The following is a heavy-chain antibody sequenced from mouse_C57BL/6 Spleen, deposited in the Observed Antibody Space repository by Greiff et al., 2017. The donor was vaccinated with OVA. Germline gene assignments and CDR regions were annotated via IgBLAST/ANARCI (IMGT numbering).Heavy chain of an antibody. CDR2: INPNNGGT. CDR3: ARSDDYNPYYFDY. Sequence: EVQLQQSGPELVKPGASVKMSCKASGYTFTDYNMHWVKQSHGKSLEWIGYINPNNGGTSYNQKFKGKATLTVNKSSSTAYMELRSLTSEDSAVYCCARSDDYNPYYFDYWGQGTTLTVSS. D-gene: IGHD2-4*01. CDR1: GYTFTDYN. V-gene: IGHV1-22*01. J-gene: IGHJ2*01.